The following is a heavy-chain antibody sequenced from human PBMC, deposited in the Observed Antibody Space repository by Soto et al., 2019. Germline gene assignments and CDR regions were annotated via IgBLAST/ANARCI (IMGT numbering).Heavy chain of an antibody. J-gene: IGHJ6*02. Sequence: QVQLQESGPGLVKPPETLSLTCTVSGVSISGYYWTWIRQPPGKGLEWIGYIYYNGSTNYNPSLTSRVIISLDMSTNQVSLKLTSVTAADTAVYYCARRGGIYCTNGLCYGGGMDVWGQGTTVTVSS. CDR1: GVSISGYY. CDR2: IYYNGST. D-gene: IGHD2-8*01. CDR3: ARRGGIYCTNGLCYGGGMDV. V-gene: IGHV4-59*01.